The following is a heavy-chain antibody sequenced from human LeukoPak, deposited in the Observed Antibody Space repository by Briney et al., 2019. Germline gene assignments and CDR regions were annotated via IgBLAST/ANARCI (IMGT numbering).Heavy chain of an antibody. D-gene: IGHD6-13*01. CDR2: IYHSGST. CDR1: GGSISSGGYY. CDR3: ARLSSSWYYFDY. Sequence: SQTLSLTCTVSGGSISSGGYYWSWIRQPPGKGLEWIGYIYHSGSTYYNPSLKSRVTISVDRSKNQFSLKLSSVTAADTAVYYCARLSSSWYYFDYWGQGTLVTVSS. J-gene: IGHJ4*02. V-gene: IGHV4-30-2*01.